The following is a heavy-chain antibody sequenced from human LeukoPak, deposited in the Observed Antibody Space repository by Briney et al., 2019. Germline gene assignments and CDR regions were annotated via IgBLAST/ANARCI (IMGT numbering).Heavy chain of an antibody. CDR3: ARGGYSSSQEFDY. Sequence: SETLSLTCTVSGGSISSSSYYWGWIRQPPGKGLEWIGSIYYSGSTYYNPSLKSRVTISVDTSKNQFSLKLSSVTAADTAVYYCARGGYSSSQEFDYWGQGTLVTVSS. D-gene: IGHD6-6*01. J-gene: IGHJ4*02. V-gene: IGHV4-39*07. CDR1: GGSISSSSYY. CDR2: IYYSGST.